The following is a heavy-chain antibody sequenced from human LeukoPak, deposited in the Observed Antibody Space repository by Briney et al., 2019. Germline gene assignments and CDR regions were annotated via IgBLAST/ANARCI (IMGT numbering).Heavy chain of an antibody. D-gene: IGHD3-10*01. CDR1: GFTFSSYG. CDR2: ISYDGSNK. V-gene: IGHV3-30*03. Sequence: GRSLRLSCAASGFTFSSYGMHWVRQAPGKGLEWVAVISYDGSNKYYADSVKGRFTISRDNSKNTLYLQMNSLRAEDTAVYYCARDRRQTYGYYYYYGMDVWGQGTTVTVSS. CDR3: ARDRRQTYGYYYYYGMDV. J-gene: IGHJ6*02.